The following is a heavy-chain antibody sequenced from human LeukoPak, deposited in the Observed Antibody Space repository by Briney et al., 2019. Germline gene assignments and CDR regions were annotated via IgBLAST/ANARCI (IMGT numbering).Heavy chain of an antibody. D-gene: IGHD4-11*01. Sequence: ASETLSLTCAVSDYSISSAYYWGWIRQPPGKGLEWIGSIYHSGSTDYNPSLKSRVTISVDTSKNQFSLKLRSVTAADTAVYYCARANHYSLYRRFDPWGQGTLVTVSS. CDR3: ARANHYSLYRRFDP. J-gene: IGHJ5*02. V-gene: IGHV4-38-2*01. CDR2: IYHSGST. CDR1: DYSISSAYY.